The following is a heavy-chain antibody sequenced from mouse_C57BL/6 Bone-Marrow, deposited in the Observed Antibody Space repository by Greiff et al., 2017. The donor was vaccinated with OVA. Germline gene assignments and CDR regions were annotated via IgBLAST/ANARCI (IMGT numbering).Heavy chain of an antibody. Sequence: VQLQQSGPELVKPGASVKISCKASGYSFTGYYMNWVKQSPEKSLEWIGEINPSTGGTTYNQKFKAKATWNGDKTSSTAYMQIKSLTSEDSAVYYCARDDGYFYAMDYWGQGTSVTVSS. D-gene: IGHD2-3*01. V-gene: IGHV1-42*01. CDR2: INPSTGGT. CDR1: GYSFTGYY. CDR3: ARDDGYFYAMDY. J-gene: IGHJ4*01.